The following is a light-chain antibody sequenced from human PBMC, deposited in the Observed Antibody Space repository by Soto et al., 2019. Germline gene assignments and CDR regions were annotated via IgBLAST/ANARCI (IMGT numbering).Light chain of an antibody. V-gene: IGLV2-14*01. CDR3: SSYTSRSTLY. Sequence: QSVLTQPASVSGSPGQSITISCTGTSSDVGGYNYVSWYQQHPGKAPKLMIYDVSNRPSGVSNRFSGSKSGNTASLTISGLQAEEEAYYYRSSYTSRSTLYFRTGTKLTVL. J-gene: IGLJ1*01. CDR1: SSDVGGYNY. CDR2: DVS.